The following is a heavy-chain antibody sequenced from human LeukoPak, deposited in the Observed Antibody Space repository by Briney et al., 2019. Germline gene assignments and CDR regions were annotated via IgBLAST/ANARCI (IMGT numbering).Heavy chain of an antibody. CDR1: GFAFVDYA. J-gene: IGHJ4*02. CDR2: IRSKPDAETT. D-gene: IGHD2-2*01. CDR3: TNMAYPFDY. V-gene: IGHV3-49*03. Sequence: PGGSLRLSCTASGFAFVDYAISWFRQTPGKGLEWVGFIRSKPDAETTEYAASVKGRFTISRDDSKSIAYLQMNSLKTEDSAVYYCTNMAYPFDYWGQGTLVTVSS.